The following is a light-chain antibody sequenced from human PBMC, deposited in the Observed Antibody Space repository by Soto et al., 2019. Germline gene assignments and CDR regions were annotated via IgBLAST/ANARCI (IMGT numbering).Light chain of an antibody. V-gene: IGKV3-20*01. CDR1: QTVRNNY. CDR2: DAS. J-gene: IGKJ1*01. Sequence: EFVLTQSPGTLSLSPGERATLSCRASQTVRNNYLAWYQQKPGQAPRLLIYDASSRATGIPDRFSGSGSGTDFTLTISRLEPEDFAVFYCQHYDSLPITFGQGTKVDIK. CDR3: QHYDSLPIT.